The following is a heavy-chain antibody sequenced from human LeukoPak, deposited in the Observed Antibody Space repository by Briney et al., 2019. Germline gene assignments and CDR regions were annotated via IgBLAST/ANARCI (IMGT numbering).Heavy chain of an antibody. V-gene: IGHV1-69*06. Sequence: SVKVSCKASGGTFSSYAISWVRQAPGQGLEWMGGIIPIFGTANYAKKFQGRVTITADKSTSTAYMELSSLRSEDTAVYYCAREYYDILTGYPNWFDPWGQGTLVTVSS. J-gene: IGHJ5*02. CDR1: GGTFSSYA. CDR2: IIPIFGTA. CDR3: AREYYDILTGYPNWFDP. D-gene: IGHD3-9*01.